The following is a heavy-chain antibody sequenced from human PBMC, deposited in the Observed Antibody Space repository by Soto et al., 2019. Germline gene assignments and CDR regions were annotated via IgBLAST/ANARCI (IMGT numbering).Heavy chain of an antibody. J-gene: IGHJ2*01. CDR1: GFTFSSYS. Sequence: VESGGGLVKPGGSLRLSCAASGFTFSSYSMNWVRQAPGKGPEWVSSLSSTSAYIYYADSMKGRFTISRDNAKNSLYLQMNSLRAEDTAVYYCEREKSGADAWFFDLWGRGTLVTVSS. V-gene: IGHV3-21*01. CDR2: LSSTSAYI. CDR3: EREKSGADAWFFDL. D-gene: IGHD1-26*01.